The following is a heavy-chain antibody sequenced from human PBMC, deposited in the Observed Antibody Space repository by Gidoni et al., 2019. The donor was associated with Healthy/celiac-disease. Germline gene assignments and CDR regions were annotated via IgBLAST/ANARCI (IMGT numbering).Heavy chain of an antibody. D-gene: IGHD4-17*01. V-gene: IGHV4-34*01. J-gene: IGHJ4*02. CDR1: GGSFSGYY. Sequence: QVQLQQWGAGLLKPSETLSPTCAVYGGSFSGYYWRWIRQPPGKGLEWIGEINHSGSTNYNPSLKSRVTISVDTSKNQFSLKLSSVTAADTAVYYCARGRGTTVFRGRFGYWGQGTLVTVSS. CDR3: ARGRGTTVFRGRFGY. CDR2: INHSGST.